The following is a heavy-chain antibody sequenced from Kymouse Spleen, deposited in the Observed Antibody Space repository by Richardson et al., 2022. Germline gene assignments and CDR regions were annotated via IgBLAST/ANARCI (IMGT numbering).Heavy chain of an antibody. Sequence: QLQLQESGPGLVKPSETLSLTCTVSGGSISSSSYYWGWIRQPPGKGLEWIGSIYYSGSTYYNPSLKSRVTISVDTSKNQFSLKLSSVTAADTAVYYCARSIAAAGGYYYYGMDVWGQGTTVTVSS. CDR3: ARSIAAAGGYYYYGMDV. CDR1: GGSISSSSYY. J-gene: IGHJ6*02. CDR2: IYYSGST. D-gene: IGHD6-13*01. V-gene: IGHV4-39*01.